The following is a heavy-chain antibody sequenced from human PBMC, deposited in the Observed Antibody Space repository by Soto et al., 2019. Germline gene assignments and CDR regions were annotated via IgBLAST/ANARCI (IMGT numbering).Heavy chain of an antibody. Sequence: GASVKVSCKVSGYTLTELSMHWVRQAPGKGLEWMGGFDPEDGETIYAQKFQGRVTMTEDTSTDTAYMELSSLRSEDTAVYYCATSAYCSSTSCSPNWFDPWGQGTLVTVS. J-gene: IGHJ5*02. CDR1: GYTLTELS. CDR2: FDPEDGET. CDR3: ATSAYCSSTSCSPNWFDP. D-gene: IGHD2-2*01. V-gene: IGHV1-24*01.